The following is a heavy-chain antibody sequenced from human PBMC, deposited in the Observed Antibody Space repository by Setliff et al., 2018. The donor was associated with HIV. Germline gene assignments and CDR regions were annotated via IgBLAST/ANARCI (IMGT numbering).Heavy chain of an antibody. CDR3: ARGYYNFWSGYYDSRFPNPIDAFDI. Sequence: VKVSCKASGYTFSSYGISWVRQAPGQGVEWMGWISAYNGNTNYAQKLQGRVTMTTDTSTSTAYMELRSLRSDDTAVYYCARGYYNFWSGYYDSRFPNPIDAFDIWGQGTMVTVS. V-gene: IGHV1-18*01. D-gene: IGHD3-3*01. J-gene: IGHJ3*02. CDR1: GYTFSSYG. CDR2: ISAYNGNT.